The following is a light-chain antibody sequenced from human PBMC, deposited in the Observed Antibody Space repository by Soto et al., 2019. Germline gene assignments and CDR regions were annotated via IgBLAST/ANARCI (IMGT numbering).Light chain of an antibody. CDR3: QQYGSSLPGT. J-gene: IGKJ1*01. CDR1: QSVSSSY. V-gene: IGKV3-20*01. Sequence: EIVLTQSPGTLSLSPGERATLSCRASQSVSSSYLAWYQQKPGQAPRLLIYGASSRATVIPDRFSGSGSGTDFTLTISRLEPEDFAVYYCQQYGSSLPGTFGQGTKVDIK. CDR2: GAS.